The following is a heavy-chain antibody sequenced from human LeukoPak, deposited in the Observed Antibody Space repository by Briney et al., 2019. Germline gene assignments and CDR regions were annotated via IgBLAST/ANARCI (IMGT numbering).Heavy chain of an antibody. J-gene: IGHJ5*02. CDR2: IKRDGSEK. V-gene: IGHV3-7*01. CDR1: GFTFSAYW. D-gene: IGHD1-26*01. CDR3: ARDLGSSNSYYNWFDP. Sequence: GGSLRLSCAASGFTFSAYWMSWVRQAPGKGLEWVANIKRDGSEKYYVDSGEGRFTISRDNAKNSLYLQMNSLRAEDTAVYYCARDLGSSNSYYNWFDPWGQGTLVTVSS.